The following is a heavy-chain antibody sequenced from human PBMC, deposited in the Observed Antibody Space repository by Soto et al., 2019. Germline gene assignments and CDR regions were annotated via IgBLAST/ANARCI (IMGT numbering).Heavy chain of an antibody. D-gene: IGHD3-10*01. CDR3: AREGYAYGLDF. CDR1: GLTVSDKY. V-gene: IGHV3-53*02. J-gene: IGHJ4*02. CDR2: TYTGGNS. Sequence: EVQLVQTGGGLIKPGGSLSLSCAASGLTVSDKYMSWVRQAPGKGLEWVSLTYTGGNSYFADSVKGRFIVSRDISKNTLFLRMNSLAAEDTAVYYCAREGYAYGLDFWGQGSLVTVSS.